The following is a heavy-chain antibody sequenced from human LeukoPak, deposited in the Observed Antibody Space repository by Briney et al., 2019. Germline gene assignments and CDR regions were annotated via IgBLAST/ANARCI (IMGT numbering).Heavy chain of an antibody. CDR2: IYYSGST. D-gene: IGHD6-13*01. CDR1: GGSISSYY. V-gene: IGHV4-59*01. CDR3: ARGGRSSSWSEGLFDY. Sequence: PSETLSLTCTVSGGSISSYYWSWIRQPPGKGLEWIGCIYYSGSTNYNPSLKSRVTISVDTSKNQFSLKLSSVTAADTAVYYCARGGRSSSWSEGLFDYWGQGTLVTVSS. J-gene: IGHJ4*02.